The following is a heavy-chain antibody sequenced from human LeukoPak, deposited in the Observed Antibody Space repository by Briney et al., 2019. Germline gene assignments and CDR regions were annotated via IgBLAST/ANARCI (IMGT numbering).Heavy chain of an antibody. CDR1: GYTFTSYD. J-gene: IGHJ6*02. CDR3: ARGVTVLRFLEWSPYGMDV. CDR2: MNPNSGNT. V-gene: IGHV1-8*01. D-gene: IGHD3-3*01. Sequence: AASVKVSCKASGYTFTSYDINWVRQATGQGLEWMGWMNPNSGNTGYAQKFQGRVTMTRNTSISTAYMELSSLRSEDTAVYYCARGVTVLRFLEWSPYGMDVWGQGTTVTVSS.